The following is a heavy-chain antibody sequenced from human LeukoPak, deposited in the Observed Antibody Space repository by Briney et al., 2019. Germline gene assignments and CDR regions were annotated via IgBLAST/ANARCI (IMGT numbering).Heavy chain of an antibody. V-gene: IGHV3-30*04. D-gene: IGHD3-10*01. CDR2: ISYDESNK. CDR1: GFLLRRYA. Sequence: GSPLTLFCAPSGFLLRRYAMHGPRQAPGKGLEGVADISYDESNKYYADSEKGRFTISRDNSKNTLYLQMNSLKAEDTAVYYCARGLGGITMVRGFDYWGQGTLVTVSS. J-gene: IGHJ4*02. CDR3: ARGLGGITMVRGFDY.